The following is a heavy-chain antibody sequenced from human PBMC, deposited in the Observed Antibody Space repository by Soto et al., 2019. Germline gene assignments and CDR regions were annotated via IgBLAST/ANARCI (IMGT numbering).Heavy chain of an antibody. V-gene: IGHV1-46*01. CDR3: AKGHHYDTRGYYYPDYYAGRDV. J-gene: IGHJ6*02. CDR2: INPSDGRT. Sequence: QVQLVQSGAEVKKPGASVTVSCTASGYTFTSYYMHWVRQAPAQGLEWMGIINPSDGRTSSEPKYQGVVTMKRATDTSTVYMERSSLSSEAMAVYYCAKGHHYDTRGYYYPDYYAGRDVLGQGTTVPVSS. D-gene: IGHD3-22*01. CDR1: GYTFTSYY.